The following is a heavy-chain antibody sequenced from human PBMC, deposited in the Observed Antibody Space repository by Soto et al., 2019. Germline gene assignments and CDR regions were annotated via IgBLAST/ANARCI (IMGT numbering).Heavy chain of an antibody. J-gene: IGHJ6*03. CDR2: INPNSGGT. D-gene: IGHD4-17*01. V-gene: IGHV1-2*04. Sequence: QVQLVQSGAEVKKPGASVKVSCKASGYTFTGYYMHWVRQAPGQGLEWMGWINPNSGGTNYAQKFQGWVTMSRDTSISTAYMELSRLRSDDTAVYYCARGRDDYGDVGPKGYYYCYMDVWGKGTTVTVSS. CDR1: GYTFTGYY. CDR3: ARGRDDYGDVGPKGYYYCYMDV.